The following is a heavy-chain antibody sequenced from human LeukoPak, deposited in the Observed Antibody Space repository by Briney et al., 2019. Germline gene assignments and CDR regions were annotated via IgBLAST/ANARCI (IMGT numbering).Heavy chain of an antibody. Sequence: GGSLRLSCAASGFTFSSYWMHWVRQAPGKGLVWVSRINTDGSSTSYADYVKGRFTISGDNAKNTLYLQMNTLRAEDTAVYYCARGSTPDAFDIWGQGTMVTVSS. J-gene: IGHJ3*02. CDR3: ARGSTPDAFDI. CDR2: INTDGSST. V-gene: IGHV3-74*01. D-gene: IGHD2-2*01. CDR1: GFTFSSYW.